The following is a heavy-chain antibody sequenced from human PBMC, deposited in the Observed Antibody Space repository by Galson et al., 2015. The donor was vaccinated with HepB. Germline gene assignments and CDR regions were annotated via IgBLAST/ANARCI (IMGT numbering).Heavy chain of an antibody. CDR1: GYTFTGYY. Sequence: SVKVSCKASGYTFTGYYMHWVRQAPGQGLEWMGWINPNSGGTNYAQKFQGWVTMTRDTSISTAYMELSRLRSDDTAVYYCARSRWMVRGVATTSYYYGMDVWGQGTTVTVSS. V-gene: IGHV1-2*04. CDR2: INPNSGGT. D-gene: IGHD3-10*01. CDR3: ARSRWMVRGVATTSYYYGMDV. J-gene: IGHJ6*02.